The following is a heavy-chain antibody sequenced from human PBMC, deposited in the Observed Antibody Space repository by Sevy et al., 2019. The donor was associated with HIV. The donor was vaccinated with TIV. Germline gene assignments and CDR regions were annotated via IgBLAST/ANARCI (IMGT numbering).Heavy chain of an antibody. CDR3: AIGVSSGLQTPSDAFDI. J-gene: IGHJ3*02. D-gene: IGHD3-22*01. V-gene: IGHV1-69*13. Sequence: ASVKVSCKASGGTFSSYAISWVRQAPGQGLEWMGGISPIFGTANYAQKFQGRVTITADESTSTAYMELSSLRSEDTAVYYCAIGVSSGLQTPSDAFDIWGHGTMVTVSS. CDR1: GGTFSSYA. CDR2: ISPIFGTA.